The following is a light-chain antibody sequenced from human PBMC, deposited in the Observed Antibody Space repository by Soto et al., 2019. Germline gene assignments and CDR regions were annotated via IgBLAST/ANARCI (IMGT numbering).Light chain of an antibody. Sequence: SYELTQPPSVSVSPGQTASITCSGDKLGDKYACWYQQKPGQSPVLVIYQDSKRPSGIPERFSGSNSGNTATLTISGTQAMDEADYYCQAWDRSTAVFGGGTKLT. CDR2: QDS. CDR3: QAWDRSTAV. V-gene: IGLV3-1*01. CDR1: KLGDKY. J-gene: IGLJ2*01.